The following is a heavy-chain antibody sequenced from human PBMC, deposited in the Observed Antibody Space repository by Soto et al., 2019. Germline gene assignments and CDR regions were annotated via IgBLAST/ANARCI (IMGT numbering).Heavy chain of an antibody. Sequence: ASVKVSCKASGYTFTAYYMHWVRQTPGQGLEWMGQINPNSGDTKYAQQFQGRVTMTRDTSISTAYMELTSLTSDDTAVYYCATLDWAKVGHVAATGGSDHWGQGTLVTVSS. V-gene: IGHV1-2*06. J-gene: IGHJ5*02. CDR2: INPNSGDT. CDR3: ATLDWAKVGHVAATGGSDH. D-gene: IGHD6-13*01. CDR1: GYTFTAYY.